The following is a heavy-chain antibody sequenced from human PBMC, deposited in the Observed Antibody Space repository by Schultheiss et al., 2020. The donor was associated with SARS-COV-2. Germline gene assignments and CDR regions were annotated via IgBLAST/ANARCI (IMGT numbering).Heavy chain of an antibody. J-gene: IGHJ1*01. D-gene: IGHD5-12*01. Sequence: SETLSLTCTVSGYSISSGYYWSWIRQPPGKGLEWIGEINHSGSTNYNPSLKSRVTISVDTSKNQFSLKLSSVTAADTAVYYCARGRVVATMGYFQHWGQGTLVTVSS. V-gene: IGHV4-38-2*02. CDR3: ARGRVVATMGYFQH. CDR2: INHSGST. CDR1: GYSISSGYY.